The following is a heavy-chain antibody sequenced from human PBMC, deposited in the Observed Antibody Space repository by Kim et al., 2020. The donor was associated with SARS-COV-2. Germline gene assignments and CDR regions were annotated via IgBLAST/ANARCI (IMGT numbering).Heavy chain of an antibody. V-gene: IGHV1-69*01. Sequence: AQKFQGSVTITADESTSTAYMELSSLRSEDTAVYYCARDLDSSGYYDLGYWGQGTLVTVSS. J-gene: IGHJ4*02. CDR3: ARDLDSSGYYDLGY. D-gene: IGHD3-22*01.